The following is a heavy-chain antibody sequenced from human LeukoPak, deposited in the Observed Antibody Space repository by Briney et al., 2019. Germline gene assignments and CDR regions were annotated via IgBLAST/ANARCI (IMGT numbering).Heavy chain of an antibody. CDR2: ILYSGTT. CDR3: ARHLRVGARQEFDY. CDR1: GGSISSSNYY. V-gene: IGHV4-39*01. J-gene: IGHJ4*02. Sequence: SETLSLTCTVSGGSISSSNYYWGWIRQPPGKGLEWIGSILYSGTTYYNPSLESRITISVDTSKNQVSLKLNSVTAADTAVFHCARHLRVGARQEFDYWGQGTLVTVSS. D-gene: IGHD5/OR15-5a*01.